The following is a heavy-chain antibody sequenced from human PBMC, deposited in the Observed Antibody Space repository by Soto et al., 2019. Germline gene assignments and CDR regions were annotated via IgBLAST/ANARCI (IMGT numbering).Heavy chain of an antibody. V-gene: IGHV1-69*13. CDR1: GGTFSSYA. J-gene: IGHJ6*02. D-gene: IGHD3-3*01. Sequence: SVKVSCKASGGTFSSYAISWVRQAPGQGLEWMGGIIPIFGTANYAQKFQGRVTITADESTSTAYMELSSLRSEDTAVYYCARVGVAHYDIWSGPDYYYGMDVWGQGTTVTVSS. CDR2: IIPIFGTA. CDR3: ARVGVAHYDIWSGPDYYYGMDV.